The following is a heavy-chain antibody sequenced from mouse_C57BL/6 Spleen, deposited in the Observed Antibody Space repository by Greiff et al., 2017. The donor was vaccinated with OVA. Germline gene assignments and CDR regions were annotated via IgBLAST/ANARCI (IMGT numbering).Heavy chain of an antibody. V-gene: IGHV5-16*01. D-gene: IGHD2-3*01. Sequence: EVMLVESEGGLVQPGSSMKLSCTASGFTFSDYYMAWVRQVPEKGLEWVANINYDGSSTYYLDSLKSRFIISRDNAKNILYLQMSSLKSEDTATYYCARDQDGYYAMDYWGQGTSVTVSS. CDR2: INYDGSST. CDR1: GFTFSDYY. CDR3: ARDQDGYYAMDY. J-gene: IGHJ4*01.